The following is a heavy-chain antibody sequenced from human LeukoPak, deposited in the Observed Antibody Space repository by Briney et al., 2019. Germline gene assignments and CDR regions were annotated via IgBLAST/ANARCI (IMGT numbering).Heavy chain of an antibody. V-gene: IGHV4-39*07. D-gene: IGHD2-15*01. CDR3: ARDGPLDTSDNYYYYMDV. Sequence: PSQTLSLTCTVSGGSISSGSYYWSWIRQPPGKGLEWIGEINHSGSTNYNPSLKSRVTISVDTSKNQFSLKLSSVTAADTAVYYCARDGPLDTSDNYYYYMDVWGKGTTVTVSS. CDR2: INHSGST. CDR1: GGSISSGSYY. J-gene: IGHJ6*03.